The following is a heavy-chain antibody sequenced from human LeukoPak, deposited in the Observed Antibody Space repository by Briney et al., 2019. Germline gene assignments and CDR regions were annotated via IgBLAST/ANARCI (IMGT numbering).Heavy chain of an antibody. J-gene: IGHJ4*02. CDR1: GFTFGDYA. CDR2: IRSKAYGGTT. Sequence: GGSRRLSCTASGFTFGDYAMSWVRQAPGKGLEWVGFIRSKAYGGTTEYAASVKGRFTISRDDSKNTLYLQMNSLKTEDTAVYYCTTRGGSFSIFDYWGQGTLVTVSS. V-gene: IGHV3-49*04. CDR3: TTRGGSFSIFDY. D-gene: IGHD1-26*01.